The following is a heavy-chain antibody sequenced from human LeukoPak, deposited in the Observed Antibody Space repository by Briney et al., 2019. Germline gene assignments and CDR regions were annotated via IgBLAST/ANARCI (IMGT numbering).Heavy chain of an antibody. J-gene: IGHJ5*02. Sequence: GGSLRLSCSASGFXFSKYIIHWVRQAPGKGQEYVSAISIDGDSTYYADSVKGRFTISRDNSKNTLFLQMNSLTAEDTAVYFCVNPNYHSRSGSPWGQGTLVTVSS. CDR2: ISIDGDST. CDR3: VNPNYHSRSGSP. CDR1: GFXFSKYI. V-gene: IGHV3-64D*06. D-gene: IGHD3-10*01.